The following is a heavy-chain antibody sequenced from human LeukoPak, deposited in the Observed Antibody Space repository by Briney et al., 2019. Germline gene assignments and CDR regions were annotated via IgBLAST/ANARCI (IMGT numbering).Heavy chain of an antibody. J-gene: IGHJ5*02. CDR3: AITGTYNWFDP. D-gene: IGHD1-7*01. CDR1: GYTFTDYY. Sequence: ASVKVSCKASGYTFTDYYMHWVRQAPGKGLEWMGWINPNSGGTNYAQKFQGRVTMTRDSSISTAYMELSRLRSDDTAVYYCAITGTYNWFDPWGQGTLVTVSS. V-gene: IGHV1-2*02. CDR2: INPNSGGT.